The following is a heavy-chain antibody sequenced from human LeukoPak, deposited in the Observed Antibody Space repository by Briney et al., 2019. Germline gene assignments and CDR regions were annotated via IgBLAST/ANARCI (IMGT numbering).Heavy chain of an antibody. Sequence: PSETLSLTCTVSGGSISSGGYYWSWIRQPPGKGLEWIGYIYHSGSTYYNPSLKSRVTISVDRSKNQFSLKLSSVTAADTAVYYCAREGCSSTSCYPPYYFDYWGQGTLVTVSS. CDR3: AREGCSSTSCYPPYYFDY. CDR1: GGSISSGGYY. D-gene: IGHD2-2*01. V-gene: IGHV4-30-2*01. J-gene: IGHJ4*02. CDR2: IYHSGST.